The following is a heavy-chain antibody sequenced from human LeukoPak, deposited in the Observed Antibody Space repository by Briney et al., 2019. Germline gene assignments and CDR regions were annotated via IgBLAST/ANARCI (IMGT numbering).Heavy chain of an antibody. CDR3: ARAGKSITMIVVVGAFDI. V-gene: IGHV1-46*01. Sequence: GASVKVSCKASGYTFTSYYMHWVRQAPGQGLEWMGIINPSGGSTSYAQKFQGRVTMTRDTYTSTVYMELSSLRSEDTAVYYCARAGKSITMIVVVGAFDIWGQGTMVTVSS. D-gene: IGHD3-22*01. J-gene: IGHJ3*02. CDR1: GYTFTSYY. CDR2: INPSGGST.